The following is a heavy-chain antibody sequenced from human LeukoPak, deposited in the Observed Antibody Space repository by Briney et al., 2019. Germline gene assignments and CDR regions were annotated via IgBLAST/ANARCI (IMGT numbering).Heavy chain of an antibody. J-gene: IGHJ4*02. V-gene: IGHV3-11*01. CDR2: ISSSGSTI. D-gene: IGHD2-2*01. CDR3: ARRYCSSTSCPRAFDY. Sequence: GGSLRLSCAASGFTFSDYYMSWIRQAPGKGLEWVSYISSSGSTIYYADSVKGRFTISRDNAKNSLYLQMNSLRAEDTDVYYCARRYCSSTSCPRAFDYWGQGTLVTVSS. CDR1: GFTFSDYY.